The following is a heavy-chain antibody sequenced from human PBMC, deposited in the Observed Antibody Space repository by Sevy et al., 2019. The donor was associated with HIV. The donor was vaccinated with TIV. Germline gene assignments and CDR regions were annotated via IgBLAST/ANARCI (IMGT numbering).Heavy chain of an antibody. CDR1: EFIFSSHA. J-gene: IGHJ3*02. Sequence: GGSLRLSCVASEFIFSSHAVSWVRQAPGKGLEWVSACSGDGENTHYADSVRGRFTISRDNFKNTLYLQMNSLRAEDTALCYCARDGRGISAFDIWGPGTMVTVSS. CDR3: ARDGRGISAFDI. D-gene: IGHD3-3*02. V-gene: IGHV3-23*01. CDR2: CSGDGENT.